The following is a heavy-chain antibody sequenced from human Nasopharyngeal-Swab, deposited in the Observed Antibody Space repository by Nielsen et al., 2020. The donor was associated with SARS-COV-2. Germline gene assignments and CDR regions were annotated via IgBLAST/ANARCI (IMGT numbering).Heavy chain of an antibody. CDR2: IDVDGRRT. CDR3: VRGGLGTGLEN. CDR1: GFTFSRSW. J-gene: IGHJ4*02. V-gene: IGHV3-74*01. D-gene: IGHD1-14*01. Sequence: GESLKISCAASGFTFSRSWMAWVRLPPGKGLEWVSQIDVDGRRTTYADSVKGRFTISRDNAKNTLYLQMNSLRAEDTAVYYCVRGGLGTGLENWGQGTLVTVSS.